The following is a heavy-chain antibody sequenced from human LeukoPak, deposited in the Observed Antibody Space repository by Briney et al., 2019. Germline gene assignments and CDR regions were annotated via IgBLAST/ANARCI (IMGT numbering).Heavy chain of an antibody. Sequence: SETLSLTCTVSGGSISSYYWSWIRQPAGKGLEWIGRIYTSGSTNYNPSLKSRVTMSVDTSKNQFSLKLSSVTAADTAVYCCARDRIAAERPNWFDPWGQGTLVTVSS. D-gene: IGHD6-13*01. CDR1: GGSISSYY. V-gene: IGHV4-4*07. CDR2: IYTSGST. J-gene: IGHJ5*02. CDR3: ARDRIAAERPNWFDP.